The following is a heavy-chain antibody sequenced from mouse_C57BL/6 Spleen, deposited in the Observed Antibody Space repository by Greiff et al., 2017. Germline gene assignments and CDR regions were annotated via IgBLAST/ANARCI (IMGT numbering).Heavy chain of an antibody. Sequence: EVKLLESGPGLVKPSQSLSLTCSVTGYSITSGYYWNWIRQFPGNKLEWMGYISYDGSNNYNPSLKNRISITRDTSKNQFFLKLNSVTTEDTATYYCAREGGLRGAMDYWGQGTSVTVSS. CDR3: AREGGLRGAMDY. V-gene: IGHV3-6*01. CDR2: ISYDGSN. CDR1: GYSITSGYY. D-gene: IGHD2-4*01. J-gene: IGHJ4*01.